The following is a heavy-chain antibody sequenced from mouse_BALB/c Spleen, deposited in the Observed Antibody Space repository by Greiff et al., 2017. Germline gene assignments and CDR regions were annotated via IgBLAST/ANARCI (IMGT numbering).Heavy chain of an antibody. J-gene: IGHJ3*01. CDR1: GFTFSSYG. V-gene: IGHV5-6-3*01. D-gene: IGHD1-1*01. Sequence: EVMLVESGGGLVQPGGSLKLSCAASGFTFSSYGMSWVRQTPDKRLELVATINSNGGSTYYPDSVKGRFTISRDNAKNTLYLQMSSLKSEDTAMYYCARGDYGIPFADWGQGTLVTVSA. CDR3: ARGDYGIPFAD. CDR2: INSNGGST.